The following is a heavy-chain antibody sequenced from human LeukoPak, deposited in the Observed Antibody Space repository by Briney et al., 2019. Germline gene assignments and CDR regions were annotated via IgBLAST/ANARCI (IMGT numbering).Heavy chain of an antibody. D-gene: IGHD2-2*01. CDR2: IYPGDSDT. J-gene: IGHJ4*02. Sequence: GESLKISCKGSGYSSTNYWIVWVRQMPGKGLEWVGIIYPGDSDTRYSPSFRGQVTILVDKSISTAYLQWSSLKASDTAMYYCARGYCTSSSCRKFDYWGQGTLVTVSS. CDR3: ARGYCTSSSCRKFDY. V-gene: IGHV5-51*01. CDR1: GYSSTNYW.